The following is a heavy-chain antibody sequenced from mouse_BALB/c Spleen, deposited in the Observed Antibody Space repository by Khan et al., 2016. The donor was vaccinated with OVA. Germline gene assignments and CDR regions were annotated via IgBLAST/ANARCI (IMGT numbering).Heavy chain of an antibody. CDR2: ILPGRGST. J-gene: IGHJ4*01. CDR3: ASGGGATYSMDF. V-gene: IGHV1-9*01. CDR1: GYTFSSYW. Sequence: QVQLKQSGAELMKPGASVKIACKATGYTFSSYWIEWVKQRPGHGLEWIGEILPGRGSTNYNDKFKGKATFTADTSSNTAYMQLRSLTSEDSAVYYWASGGGATYSMDFRGQGTSGTVSS.